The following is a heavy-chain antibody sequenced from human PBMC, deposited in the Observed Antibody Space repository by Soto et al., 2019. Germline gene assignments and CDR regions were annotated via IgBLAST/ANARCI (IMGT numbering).Heavy chain of an antibody. J-gene: IGHJ3*02. V-gene: IGHV3-15*01. CDR1: GFTFSNAW. D-gene: IGHD4-17*01. CDR2: IKSKTDGGTT. CDR3: TADYGDYASTDAFDI. Sequence: GGSLRLSCAASGFTFSNAWMSWVRQAPGKGLEWVGRIKSKTDGGTTDYAAPVKGRFTISRDDSKNTLYLQMNSLKTEDTAVYYCTADYGDYASTDAFDIWGQGTMVTVSS.